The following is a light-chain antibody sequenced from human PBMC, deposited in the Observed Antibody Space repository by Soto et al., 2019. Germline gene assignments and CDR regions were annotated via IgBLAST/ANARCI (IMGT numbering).Light chain of an antibody. CDR1: QSVSSSY. J-gene: IGKJ4*01. CDR2: GAS. Sequence: EIVFTQSPGTLSLSPGDRGTLSCSASQSVSSSYLAWYQQKPGQAPRLLIYGASNRATGIPDRFSGSGSGTDFTLTISRLEPEDFAVYYCQQYGSSPPLTFGGGTKVDIK. CDR3: QQYGSSPPLT. V-gene: IGKV3-20*01.